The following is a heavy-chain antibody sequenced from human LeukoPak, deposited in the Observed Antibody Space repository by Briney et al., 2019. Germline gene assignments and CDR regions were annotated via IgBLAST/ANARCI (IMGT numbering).Heavy chain of an antibody. CDR2: ISGSGGST. V-gene: IGHV3-23*01. Sequence: GGSLRLSCAASGFTVSSNYMSWVRQAPGKGLEWVSAISGSGGSTYYADSVKGRFTISRDNAKNSLYLQMNSLRAEDTAVYYCARASSTSPSFDYWGQGTLVTVSS. J-gene: IGHJ4*02. CDR3: ARASSTSPSFDY. CDR1: GFTVSSNY. D-gene: IGHD2-2*01.